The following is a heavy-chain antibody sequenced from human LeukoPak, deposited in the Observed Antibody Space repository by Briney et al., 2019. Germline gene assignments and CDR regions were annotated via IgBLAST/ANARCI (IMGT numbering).Heavy chain of an antibody. CDR1: GFTFSDAW. CDR3: TTWTSH. V-gene: IGHV3-15*01. D-gene: IGHD3/OR15-3a*01. CDR2: IKGKTAGGTT. Sequence: GGSLRLSCAASGFTFSDAWMTWVRQAPGEGLEWVGLIKGKTAGGTTEYAAPVKDRFTISRDDSKNTLYLQMNSLKTEDTAVYYCTTWTSHWGQGTLVTVSS. J-gene: IGHJ4*02.